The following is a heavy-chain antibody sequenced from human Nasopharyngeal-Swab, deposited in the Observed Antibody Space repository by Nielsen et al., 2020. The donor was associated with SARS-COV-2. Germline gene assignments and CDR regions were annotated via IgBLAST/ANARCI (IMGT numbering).Heavy chain of an antibody. Sequence: WIRQPPGQGLEWVSSISSSSSYIYYADSVKGRFTISRDNAKNSLYLQMNSLRAEDTAVYYCAREAATRPTNWFDPWGQGTLVTVSS. D-gene: IGHD2-15*01. CDR3: AREAATRPTNWFDP. V-gene: IGHV3-21*01. J-gene: IGHJ5*02. CDR2: ISSSSSYI.